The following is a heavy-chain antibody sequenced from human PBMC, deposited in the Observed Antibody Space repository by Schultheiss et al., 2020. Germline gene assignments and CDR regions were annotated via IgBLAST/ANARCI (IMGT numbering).Heavy chain of an antibody. CDR2: ISYDGSNK. Sequence: GGSLRLSCTASGFTFSSYGMHWVRQAPGKGLEWVAVISYDGSNKYYADSVKGRFTISRDNSKNTLYLQMNSLRAEDTAVYYCARQLWLKYWGQETLVTVSS. D-gene: IGHD2-21*01. CDR1: GFTFSSYG. CDR3: ARQLWLKY. J-gene: IGHJ4*02. V-gene: IGHV3-30*03.